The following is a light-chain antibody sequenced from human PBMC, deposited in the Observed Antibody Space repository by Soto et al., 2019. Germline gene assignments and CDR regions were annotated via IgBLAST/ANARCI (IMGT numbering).Light chain of an antibody. CDR3: MQGTYWPT. CDR1: QSLVNSDGDTY. V-gene: IGKV2-30*01. J-gene: IGKJ2*01. CDR2: KVS. Sequence: DVLMTQSPLSLHVTLGQPASISCTCSQSLVNSDGDTYLSWYQQRPGQSPRRLIYKVSNRDSGVPDRFSGSASGIDFTLKISRVEAEDVGVYYCMQGTYWPTFGQGTKLEIK.